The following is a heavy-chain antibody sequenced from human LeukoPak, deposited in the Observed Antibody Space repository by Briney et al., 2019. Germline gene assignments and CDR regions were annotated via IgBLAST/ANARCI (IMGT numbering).Heavy chain of an antibody. V-gene: IGHV4-59*01. D-gene: IGHD3-9*01. J-gene: IGHJ4*02. CDR1: GGSISSYY. Sequence: SETLSLTCTVSGGSISSYYWSWLRQPPGKRLGWIVYIYYSGSTNYNPSLKSRVSISVDTSKNQFSLKLSSVTAADTAAYYCATHYDILTGYGSWGQGTLVTVSS. CDR3: ATHYDILTGYGS. CDR2: IYYSGST.